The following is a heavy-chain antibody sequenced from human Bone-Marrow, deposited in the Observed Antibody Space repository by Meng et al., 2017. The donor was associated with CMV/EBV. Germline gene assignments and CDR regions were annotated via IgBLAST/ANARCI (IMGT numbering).Heavy chain of an antibody. Sequence: GSMRLSCTVSGGSISSSSYYWGWIRQPLGRGLEWIGSINFSGSTYYNPSLKSRVTISVDTSKNQFSLKLNSVTAADTAVYYCARGSTSVTMIVVVITAASLAYDSWGQGTLVTVSS. CDR2: INFSGST. V-gene: IGHV4-39*07. CDR1: GGSISSSSYY. J-gene: IGHJ4*02. CDR3: ARGSTSVTMIVVVITAASLAYDS. D-gene: IGHD3-22*01.